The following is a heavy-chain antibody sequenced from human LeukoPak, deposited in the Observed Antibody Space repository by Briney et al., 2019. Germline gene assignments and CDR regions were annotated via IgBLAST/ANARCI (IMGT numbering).Heavy chain of an antibody. V-gene: IGHV3-23*01. D-gene: IGHD6-13*01. CDR3: AKSTSSWERVDY. CDR1: GFTFSSYA. J-gene: IGHJ4*02. CDR2: ISGNSGRT. Sequence: GGSLRLSCAASGFTFSSYAMSWVRQAPGKGPEWVSSISGNSGRTYYADSVKGRFSISRDNSNNTLYLQMNSLRAEDAAVYYCAKSTSSWERVDYWGQGTLVTVSS.